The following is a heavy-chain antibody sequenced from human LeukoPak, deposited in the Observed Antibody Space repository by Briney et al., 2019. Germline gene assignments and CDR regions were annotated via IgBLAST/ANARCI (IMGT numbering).Heavy chain of an antibody. CDR1: GGTFSSYA. J-gene: IGHJ6*02. D-gene: IGHD6-13*01. Sequence: AASVKVSCKASGGTFSSYAISWVRQAPGQGLEWMGGIIPIFGTANYAQKFQGRVTITADESTSTAYMELSSLRSEDTAVYYCATPKGVSDVEPPDYYYYYGMDVWGQGTTVTVSS. V-gene: IGHV1-69*13. CDR3: ATPKGVSDVEPPDYYYYYGMDV. CDR2: IIPIFGTA.